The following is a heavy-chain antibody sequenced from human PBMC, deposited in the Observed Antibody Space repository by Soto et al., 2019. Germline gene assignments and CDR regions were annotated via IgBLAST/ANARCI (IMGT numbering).Heavy chain of an antibody. V-gene: IGHV3-23*01. CDR2: ISGSGGST. CDR3: AKGGGAYYYDSSCYS. CDR1: GFTFSSYA. Sequence: LRLSCAASGFTFSSYAMSWVRQAPGKGLEWVSAISGSGGSTYYADSGKGRFTISRDNSKNTLYLQMNSLRAEDTAVYYCAKGGGAYYYDSSCYSWGQGTLGTVSS. D-gene: IGHD3-22*01. J-gene: IGHJ5*02.